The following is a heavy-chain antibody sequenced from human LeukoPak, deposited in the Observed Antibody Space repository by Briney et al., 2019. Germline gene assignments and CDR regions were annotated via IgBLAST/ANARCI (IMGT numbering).Heavy chain of an antibody. CDR1: GFTFDDYA. CDR3: AKFARPLYDSSGYYFDY. Sequence: PGGSLRLSCAASGFTFDDYAMHWVRQAPGKGLEWVSGISWNSGSIGYADSVKGRFTISRDNAKNSLYLQMNSLRAEDTALYYCAKFARPLYDSSGYYFDYWGQGTLVTVSS. D-gene: IGHD3-22*01. J-gene: IGHJ4*02. CDR2: ISWNSGSI. V-gene: IGHV3-9*01.